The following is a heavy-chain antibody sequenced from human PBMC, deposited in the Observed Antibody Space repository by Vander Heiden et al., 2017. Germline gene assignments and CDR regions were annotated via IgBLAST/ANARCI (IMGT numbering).Heavy chain of an antibody. J-gene: IGHJ4*02. Sequence: QVQLVESGGGVVQPGTSLTLSCEASGFAFSTYGTHWVPRVPGKELEWVGVISFDARNKFYADSVKGRFTISRDNSKYTLYLQMHSLKTEDTAIYYCAKDDVAYMVRGVISSFDHWGQGIVVTVSS. CDR1: GFAFSTYG. V-gene: IGHV3-30*18. CDR3: AKDDVAYMVRGVISSFDH. CDR2: ISFDARNK. D-gene: IGHD3-10*01.